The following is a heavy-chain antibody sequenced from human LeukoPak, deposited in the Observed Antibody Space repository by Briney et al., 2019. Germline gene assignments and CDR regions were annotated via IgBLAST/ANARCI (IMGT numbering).Heavy chain of an antibody. CDR2: MNPNSGNT. D-gene: IGHD1-7*01. CDR1: GYTFTSYD. J-gene: IGHJ3*02. V-gene: IGHV1-8*01. Sequence: ASVKVSCKASGYTFTSYDINWVRQATGQGLEWMGWMNPNSGNTGYAQKFQGRVTMTRNTSISTAYMELSSLRSEDTAVYYCARVGQWRNYNAFDIWGQGTMVTVSS. CDR3: ARVGQWRNYNAFDI.